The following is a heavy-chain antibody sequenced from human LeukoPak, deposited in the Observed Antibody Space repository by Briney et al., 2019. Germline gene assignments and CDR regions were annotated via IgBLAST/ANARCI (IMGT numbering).Heavy chain of an antibody. Sequence: GGSLRLSCAASGFTFSSYAMSRVRQAPGKGLGWVSAISGSGFTYYADSVKGRFTISRDNSKNTLYLQMNSLRAEDTAVYYCARGLYSSSPWGQGTLVTVSS. CDR2: ISGSGFT. J-gene: IGHJ4*02. CDR3: ARGLYSSSP. V-gene: IGHV3-23*01. D-gene: IGHD6-6*01. CDR1: GFTFSSYA.